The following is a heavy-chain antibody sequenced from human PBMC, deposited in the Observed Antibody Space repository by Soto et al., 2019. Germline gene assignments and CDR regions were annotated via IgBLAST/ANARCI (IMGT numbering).Heavy chain of an antibody. CDR3: ARLSGTTVIPKLFDY. CDR2: IYYSGST. D-gene: IGHD4-17*01. J-gene: IGHJ4*02. Sequence: QLQLQESGPGLVKPSETLSLTCTVSGGSISSSSYYWGWIRQPPGKGLEWIGSIYYSGSTYYNPSLKSRVTISVDTSKNQFSLKLSSVTAADTAVYYSARLSGTTVIPKLFDYWGQGTLVTVSS. V-gene: IGHV4-39*01. CDR1: GGSISSSSYY.